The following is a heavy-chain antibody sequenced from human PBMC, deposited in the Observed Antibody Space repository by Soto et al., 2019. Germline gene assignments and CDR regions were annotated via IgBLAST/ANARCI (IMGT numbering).Heavy chain of an antibody. Sequence: SETLSLTCTVSGGSISSSSYYWGWIRQPPGKGLEWIGSIYYSGSTYYNPSLKSRVTISVDTSKNQFSLKLSSVTAADTAVYYCARLGRIVAYDQPPYFDYWGQGTLVTVSS. CDR1: GGSISSSSYY. D-gene: IGHD1-26*01. V-gene: IGHV4-39*01. CDR2: IYYSGST. J-gene: IGHJ4*02. CDR3: ARLGRIVAYDQPPYFDY.